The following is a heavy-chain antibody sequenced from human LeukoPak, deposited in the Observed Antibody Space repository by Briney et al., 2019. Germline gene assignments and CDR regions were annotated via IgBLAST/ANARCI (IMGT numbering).Heavy chain of an antibody. CDR3: ARDYKFYCTNGVCYTYYFDY. J-gene: IGHJ4*02. CDR1: GGSIYSYY. V-gene: IGHV4-4*07. Sequence: SETLSLTCTVSGGSIYSYYWSWIRQPAGKGLEWIGRIYTSGCTNYNPSLKSRVTMSVDTSKNQFSLRLTSVTAADTAVYYCARDYKFYCTNGVCYTYYFDYWGQGTLVTVSS. D-gene: IGHD2-8*01. CDR2: IYTSGCT.